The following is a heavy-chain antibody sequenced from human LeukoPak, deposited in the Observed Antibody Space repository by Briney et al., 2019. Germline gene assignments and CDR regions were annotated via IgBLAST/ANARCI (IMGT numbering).Heavy chain of an antibody. V-gene: IGHV4-38-2*01. CDR3: ATLLSDYGAHYFDS. CDR2: LYHSGST. Sequence: SESLSLTCAVSDSSISSGYFWGWIRRPPGKGLEWIGTLYHSGSTYYNPSLKSRVAISLDTSKTQFPLKLSSVTAADTALYYCATLLSDYGAHYFDSWGQGVLVTVSS. CDR1: DSSISSGYF. J-gene: IGHJ4*02. D-gene: IGHD4-17*01.